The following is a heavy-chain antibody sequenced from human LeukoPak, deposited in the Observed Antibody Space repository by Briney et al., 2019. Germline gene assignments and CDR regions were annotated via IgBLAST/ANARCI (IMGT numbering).Heavy chain of an antibody. CDR2: IYYSGST. D-gene: IGHD2-2*01. CDR3: ARGYCSSTSCYALGYCSGGNYYGSTFDI. CDR1: GGSISSYY. J-gene: IGHJ3*02. V-gene: IGHV4-59*01. Sequence: SETLSLTCIVSGGSISSYYWIWIRQPPGKGLEWIGYIYYSGSTNYNPSLKSRVTISVDTSKNQFSLKLSSVTAADTAVYYCARGYCSSTSCYALGYCSGGNYYGSTFDIRGQGTMVTVSS.